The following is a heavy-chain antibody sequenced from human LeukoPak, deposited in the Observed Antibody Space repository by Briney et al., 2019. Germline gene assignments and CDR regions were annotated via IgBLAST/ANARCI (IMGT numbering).Heavy chain of an antibody. D-gene: IGHD3-10*01. J-gene: IGHJ5*02. V-gene: IGHV4-39*01. CDR2: IYYSGSA. Sequence: SETLSLTCTVSGGSISDSNYYWGWIRQPPGRGLEWIANIYYSGSAYYSPSLKSRVTVSIDTSKNQFSLKLNSVTAADTAVYYCARHYGPWGQGTLVTVSS. CDR3: ARHYGP. CDR1: GGSISDSNYY.